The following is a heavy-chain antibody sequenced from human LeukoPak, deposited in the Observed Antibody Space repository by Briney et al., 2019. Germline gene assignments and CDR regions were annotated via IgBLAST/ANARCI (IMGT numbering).Heavy chain of an antibody. CDR1: GYTFTSYA. CDR3: ATYYDFWSGPNWFDP. D-gene: IGHD3-3*01. J-gene: IGHJ5*02. V-gene: IGHV1-3*01. CDR2: INAGNGNT. Sequence: GASVKVSCKASGYTFTSYAMHWVRQAPGQRLEWMGWINAGNGNTKYSQKFQGRVTMTEDTSTDTAYMELSSLRSEDTAVYYCATYYDFWSGPNWFDPWGQGTLVTVSS.